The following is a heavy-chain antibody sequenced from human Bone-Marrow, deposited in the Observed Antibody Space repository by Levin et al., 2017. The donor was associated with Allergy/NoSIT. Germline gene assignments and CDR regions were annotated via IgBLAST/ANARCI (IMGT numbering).Heavy chain of an antibody. V-gene: IGHV4-61*01. J-gene: IGHJ4*02. CDR1: GASVSSGSYY. CDR2: IYYIGRT. CDR3: ARGGQLPLRR. Sequence: SETLSLTCSVSGASVSSGSYYWTWIRQSPGKGLEWIGNIYYIGRTTYNPSLKSQITISVDTSRNQFSLELSSVTAADTAVYYCARGGQLPLRRWGQGTLVTVSS.